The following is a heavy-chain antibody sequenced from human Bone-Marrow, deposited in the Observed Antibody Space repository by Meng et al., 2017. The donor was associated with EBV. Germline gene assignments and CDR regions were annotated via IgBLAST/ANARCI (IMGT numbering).Heavy chain of an antibody. Sequence: QVQLQESGPGLVKPSGTLSLTCAVSGASISSGYWWTWVRQPPGKGLEWIGEVSHSGSTNYNPSLKSRVTISLDKSENQFFLKVTSVTAADTAVYYCAASPGWWRLDYWGQGTLVTVSS. J-gene: IGHJ4*02. CDR1: GASISSGYW. D-gene: IGHD6-19*01. CDR2: VSHSGST. V-gene: IGHV4-4*02. CDR3: AASPGWWRLDY.